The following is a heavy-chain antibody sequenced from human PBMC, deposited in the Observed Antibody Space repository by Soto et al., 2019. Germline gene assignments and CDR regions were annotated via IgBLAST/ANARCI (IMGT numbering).Heavy chain of an antibody. CDR3: ARGGRLLHYYMDV. D-gene: IGHD4-17*01. J-gene: IGHJ6*03. CDR1: GFTFSSYS. CDR2: ISSSSSYI. Sequence: GGSLRLSCAASGFTFSSYSMNWVRQAPGKGLEWVSSISSSSSYIYYADSVKGRFTISRDNAKNSLYLQMNSLRAEDTAVYYCARGGRLLHYYMDVWGKGTTVTVSS. V-gene: IGHV3-21*01.